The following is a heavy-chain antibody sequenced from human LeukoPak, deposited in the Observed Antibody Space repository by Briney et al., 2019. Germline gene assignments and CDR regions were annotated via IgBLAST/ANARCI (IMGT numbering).Heavy chain of an antibody. CDR3: AREPRPSMIVVVRYYYYYGMDV. CDR2: INPSGGST. V-gene: IGHV1-46*01. Sequence: ASVKVSCKASGFTFTSYYMHWVRQAPGQGLEWMGIINPSGGSTSYAQKFQGRVTMTRDTSTSTAYMELSSLRSEDTAVYYCAREPRPSMIVVVRYYYYYGMDVWGQGTTVTVSS. CDR1: GFTFTSYY. D-gene: IGHD3-22*01. J-gene: IGHJ6*02.